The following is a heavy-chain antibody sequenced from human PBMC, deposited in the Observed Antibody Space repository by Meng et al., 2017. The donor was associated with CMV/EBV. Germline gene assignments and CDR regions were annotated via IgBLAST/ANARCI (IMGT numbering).Heavy chain of an antibody. Sequence: CTFSGVSISSGGYCWSWIRQHPGKGLEWIGYIYCSGGTYYNPSLKSRVTISVDTSKNQFSLKLSSVTAADTAVYYCAREGETNWFDPWGQGTLVTVSS. CDR3: AREGETNWFDP. CDR1: GVSISSGGYC. V-gene: IGHV4-31*03. J-gene: IGHJ5*02. CDR2: IYCSGGT.